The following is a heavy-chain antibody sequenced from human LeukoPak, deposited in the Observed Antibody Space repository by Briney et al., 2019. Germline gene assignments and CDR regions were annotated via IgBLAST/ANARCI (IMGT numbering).Heavy chain of an antibody. D-gene: IGHD5-18*01. Sequence: ASVKLSCKASGYTFTVYYMHWVRHAPGQGLEWVGWINPNSGGANYAQKFQDWVTMTRDTSISTAYMELSRLRSDDTAVYYCARDHSYGYYYYGMDVWGQGTTVTVSS. CDR3: ARDHSYGYYYYGMDV. CDR1: GYTFTVYY. V-gene: IGHV1-2*04. J-gene: IGHJ6*02. CDR2: INPNSGGA.